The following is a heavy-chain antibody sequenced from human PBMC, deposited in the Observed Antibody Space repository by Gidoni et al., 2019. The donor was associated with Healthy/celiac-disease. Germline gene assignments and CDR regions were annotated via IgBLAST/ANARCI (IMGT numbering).Heavy chain of an antibody. CDR1: GFPFSTYS. D-gene: IGHD2-15*01. J-gene: IGHJ3*02. Sequence: EVQLVESGGGLVEPGGSLRLSCAALGFPFSTYSMNWVRQAPGKGLEWVSSISSSSSYIYYADSVKGRFTISRDNAKNSLYLQMNSLRAEDTAVYYCARDRGGDAFDIWGQGTMVTVSS. CDR3: ARDRGGDAFDI. CDR2: ISSSSSYI. V-gene: IGHV3-21*01.